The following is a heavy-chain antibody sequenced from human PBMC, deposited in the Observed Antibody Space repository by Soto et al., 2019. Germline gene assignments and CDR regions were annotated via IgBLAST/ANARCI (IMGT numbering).Heavy chain of an antibody. CDR2: IYSGGST. Sequence: EVQLVESGGGWIQPGVSLRLSCAASGFTFSSNDMNWVRQAPGKGLEWVSLIYSGGSTYYADSVKGRFTISRDNSKNTLYLQMSSLRAEDTAVYYCAARPLLPGAPWGQGTMVTVSS. J-gene: IGHJ3*01. CDR3: AARPLLPGAP. V-gene: IGHV3-53*01. CDR1: GFTFSSND. D-gene: IGHD3-22*01.